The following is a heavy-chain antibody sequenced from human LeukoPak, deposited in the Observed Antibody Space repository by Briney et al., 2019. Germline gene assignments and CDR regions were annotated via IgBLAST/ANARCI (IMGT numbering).Heavy chain of an antibody. CDR1: GFAFSDYD. J-gene: IGHJ4*02. CDR3: ARGYVYSYDY. V-gene: IGHV3-13*01. Sequence: GGSLRLSCVASGFAFSDYDMHWVRQATGKGLEWVSAIGTASDAYYPGTVRGRFTVSRDNAKNSLYLQMTSLRAGDTAVYYCARGYVYSYDYWGQGIMVTVSS. D-gene: IGHD3-16*01. CDR2: IGTASDA.